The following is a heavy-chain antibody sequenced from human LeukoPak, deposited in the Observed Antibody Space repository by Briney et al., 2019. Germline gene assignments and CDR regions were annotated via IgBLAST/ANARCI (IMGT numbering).Heavy chain of an antibody. J-gene: IGHJ4*02. CDR2: IYYSGST. CDR1: GGSISSYY. Sequence: SKTLSLTCTVSGGSISSYYWSWIRQPPGKGLEWIGYIYYSGSTNYNPSLKSRVTISVDTSKNQFSLKLSSVTAADTAVYYCARQTYGGNSPFGYWGQGTLVTVSS. CDR3: ARQTYGGNSPFGY. V-gene: IGHV4-59*08. D-gene: IGHD4-23*01.